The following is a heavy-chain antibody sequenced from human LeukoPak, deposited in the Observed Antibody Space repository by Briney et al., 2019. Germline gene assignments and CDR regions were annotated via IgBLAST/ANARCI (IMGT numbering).Heavy chain of an antibody. D-gene: IGHD2-15*01. CDR1: GFTFSSYE. Sequence: GGSLRLSCAASGFTFSSYEMNWVRQAPGKGLEWVSYISSSGSTIYYADSVKGRFTISRDNAKNSLYLQMNSLRAEDTAVYYCARGFCSGGSCSTPFGYWGQGTLVTVSS. J-gene: IGHJ4*02. V-gene: IGHV3-48*03. CDR3: ARGFCSGGSCSTPFGY. CDR2: ISSSGSTI.